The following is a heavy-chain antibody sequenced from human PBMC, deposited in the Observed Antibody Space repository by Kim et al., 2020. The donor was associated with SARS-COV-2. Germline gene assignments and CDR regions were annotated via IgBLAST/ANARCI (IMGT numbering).Heavy chain of an antibody. Sequence: SETLSLTCTVSGGSISSYYWSWIRQPPGKGLEWIGYIYYSGSTNYNPSLKSRVTISVDTSKNQFSLKLSSVTAADTAVYYCARCSLGYELRGAFDIWGQGTMVTVSS. J-gene: IGHJ3*02. V-gene: IGHV4-59*01. CDR2: IYYSGST. CDR3: ARCSLGYELRGAFDI. D-gene: IGHD1-7*01. CDR1: GGSISSYY.